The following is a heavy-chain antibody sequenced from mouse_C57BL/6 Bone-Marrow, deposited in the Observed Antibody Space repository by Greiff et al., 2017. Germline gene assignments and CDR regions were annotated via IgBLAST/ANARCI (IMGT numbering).Heavy chain of an antibody. CDR3: TTSSYGNLYFDY. CDR1: GFNIKDDY. CDR2: IDPENGDT. D-gene: IGHD2-1*01. J-gene: IGHJ2*01. Sequence: VQLKESGAELVRPGASVKLSCTASGFNIKDDYMHWVKQRPEQGLEWIGWIDPENGDTEYASKFQGKATITADTSSNTAYLQLSSLTSEDTAFYYCTTSSYGNLYFDYWGQGTTLTVSS. V-gene: IGHV14-4*01.